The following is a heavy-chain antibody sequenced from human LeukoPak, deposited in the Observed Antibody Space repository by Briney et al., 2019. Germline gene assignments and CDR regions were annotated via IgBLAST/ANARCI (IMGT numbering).Heavy chain of an antibody. J-gene: IGHJ4*02. V-gene: IGHV4-34*01. CDR2: IIHSGGT. CDR3: ARGLGGSYYFDH. CDR1: GGSFSGYY. D-gene: IGHD1-26*01. Sequence: SETLSLTCAVYGGSFSGYYWSSIRQPPGKGLDWIGEIIHSGGTNYNPSLKSRVTISVDTSKNQFSLNLNSINAADTAVYYCARGLGGSYYFDHWGQGTLVTVSS.